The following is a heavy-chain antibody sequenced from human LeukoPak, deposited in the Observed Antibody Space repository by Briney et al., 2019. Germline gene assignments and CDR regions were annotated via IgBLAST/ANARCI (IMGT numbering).Heavy chain of an antibody. CDR2: IIPIFGTA. J-gene: IGHJ4*02. CDR3: ARDGGRVGATFGYFYFDY. V-gene: IGHV1-69*05. CDR1: GGTFSSYA. Sequence: SVKVSCKASGGTFSSYAISWVRQAPGQGLEWMGGIIPIFGTANYAQKFQGRVTITTDESTSTAYMELSSLRSEDTAVYYCARDGGRVGATFGYFYFDYWGQGTLVTVSS. D-gene: IGHD1-26*01.